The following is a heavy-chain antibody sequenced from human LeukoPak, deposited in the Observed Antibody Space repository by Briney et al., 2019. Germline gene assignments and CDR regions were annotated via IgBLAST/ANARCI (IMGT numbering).Heavy chain of an antibody. V-gene: IGHV1-69*13. Sequence: SVKVSCKASGGTFSSYTISWVRQAPGQGLEWRGGIIPIFGTANYAQKFQGRVTITADESTSTAYMELSSLRSEDTAVYYCARAGEGYSYGYGLDYWGQGTLVTVSS. D-gene: IGHD5-18*01. J-gene: IGHJ4*02. CDR3: ARAGEGYSYGYGLDY. CDR2: IIPIFGTA. CDR1: GGTFSSYT.